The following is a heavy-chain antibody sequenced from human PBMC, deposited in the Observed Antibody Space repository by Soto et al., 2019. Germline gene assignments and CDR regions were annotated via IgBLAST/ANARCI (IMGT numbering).Heavy chain of an antibody. D-gene: IGHD1-26*01. CDR1: GCTFSSYT. V-gene: IGHV1-69*04. Sequence: GASVKVSCKASGCTFSSYTVSWVRQAPGQGLEWMGRIIPILGIANYAQKFQGRVTITADKSTSTAYMELSSLRSEDTAVYYCARDLWWELPYYFDYWGQGTLVTVSS. CDR2: IIPILGIA. J-gene: IGHJ4*02. CDR3: ARDLWWELPYYFDY.